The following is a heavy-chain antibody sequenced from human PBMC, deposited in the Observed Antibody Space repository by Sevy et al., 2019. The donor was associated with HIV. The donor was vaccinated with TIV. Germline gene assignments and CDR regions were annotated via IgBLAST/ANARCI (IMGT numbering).Heavy chain of an antibody. CDR2: ISSNGDST. CDR1: GFTFSYYA. V-gene: IGHV3-64*04. Sequence: GGSLRLSCSASGFTFSYYAMHWVRQAPGKGLQYVSGISSNGDSTDFADSVRGRFSISRDTSKNTIYLQMNSLRPEDTAVYYCARDLPHLLPWELSRGSDFWGQGTLVTVSS. D-gene: IGHD3-16*01. J-gene: IGHJ4*02. CDR3: ARDLPHLLPWELSRGSDF.